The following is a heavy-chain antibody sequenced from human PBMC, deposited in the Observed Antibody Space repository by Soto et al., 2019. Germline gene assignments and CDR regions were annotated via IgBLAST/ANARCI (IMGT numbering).Heavy chain of an antibody. J-gene: IGHJ5*02. CDR1: GASIRSYY. CDR3: AGALCGGDCYIDP. CDR2: ISYSGNT. Sequence: SETLSLTCTVSGASIRSYYWSWIRQPPGKGLEWIGYISYSGNTDYKPSFKSRASISVDTSKNQLYLRLNSVTAADTAVYYCAGALCGGDCYIDPWGQGTLVTVSS. V-gene: IGHV4-59*12. D-gene: IGHD2-21*02.